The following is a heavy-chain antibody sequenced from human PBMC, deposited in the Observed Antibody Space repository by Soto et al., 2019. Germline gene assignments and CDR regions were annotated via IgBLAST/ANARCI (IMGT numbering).Heavy chain of an antibody. J-gene: IGHJ3*02. CDR1: GFTFSSYG. V-gene: IGHV3-33*01. CDR2: IWYDGSNK. Sequence: QVQLVESGGGVVQPGRSLRLSCAASGFTFSSYGMHWVRQAPGKGLEWVAVIWYDGSNKYYADSVKGRFTISRDNSKNTLYLQMNSLRAEDTAVYYCARAGVPATDTTDAFDIWGQGTMVTVSS. D-gene: IGHD2-2*01. CDR3: ARAGVPATDTTDAFDI.